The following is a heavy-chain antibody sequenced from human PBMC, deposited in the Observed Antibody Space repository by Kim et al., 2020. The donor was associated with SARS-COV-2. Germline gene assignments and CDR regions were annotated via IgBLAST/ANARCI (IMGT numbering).Heavy chain of an antibody. Sequence: NQAQKFQGRVTMTTGTSTSTAYMELRSLSSDDTAVYYCARDLGNPLRNFDYWGQGALVTVSS. D-gene: IGHD1-1*01. CDR3: ARDLGNPLRNFDY. V-gene: IGHV1-18*01. J-gene: IGHJ4*02.